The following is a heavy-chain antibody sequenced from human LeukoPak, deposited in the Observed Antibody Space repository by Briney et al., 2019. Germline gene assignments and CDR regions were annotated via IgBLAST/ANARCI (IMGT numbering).Heavy chain of an antibody. Sequence: SETLSLTCTVSGGSISSYYWSWIRQPAGKGLEWIGRIYTSGSTNYNPSLKSRVTMSVDTSKNQFSLKLSSVTAADTAVYYCARTDSSGYHGYYGMDVWGQGTTVTVSS. D-gene: IGHD3-22*01. V-gene: IGHV4-4*07. CDR2: IYTSGST. CDR1: GGSISSYY. CDR3: ARTDSSGYHGYYGMDV. J-gene: IGHJ6*02.